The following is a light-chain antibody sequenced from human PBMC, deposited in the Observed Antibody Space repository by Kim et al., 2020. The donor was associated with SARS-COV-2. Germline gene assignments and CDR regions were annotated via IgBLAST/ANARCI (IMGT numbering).Light chain of an antibody. J-gene: IGLJ3*02. CDR1: NIGSKS. CDR3: QVWDSSSDHWV. V-gene: IGLV3-21*04. CDR2: YDS. Sequence: SYELTQPPSVSMAPGKTARITCGGNNIGSKSVHWYQQKPGQAPVLVIYYDSDRPSGIPERFSGSNSGNTATLTISRVEAGDEADYYCQVWDSSSDHWVFGGGTKVTVL.